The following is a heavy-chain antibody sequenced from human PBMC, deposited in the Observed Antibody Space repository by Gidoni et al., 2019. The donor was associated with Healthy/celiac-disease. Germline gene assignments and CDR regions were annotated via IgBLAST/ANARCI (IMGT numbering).Heavy chain of an antibody. CDR2: ISWNSGSI. J-gene: IGHJ4*02. CDR1: GFTFDDYA. D-gene: IGHD5-12*01. Sequence: EVQLVESGGGLVQPGRSLRLSCAASGFTFDDYAMHWVRQAPGKGLEWVSGISWNSGSIGYADSVKGRFTISRDNAKNSLYLQMNSLRAEDTALYYCAKDIGAGGYVFDYWGQGTLVTVSS. V-gene: IGHV3-9*01. CDR3: AKDIGAGGYVFDY.